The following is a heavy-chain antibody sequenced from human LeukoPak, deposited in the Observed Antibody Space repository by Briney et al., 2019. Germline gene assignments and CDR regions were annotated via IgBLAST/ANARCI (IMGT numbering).Heavy chain of an antibody. CDR3: ARNMVGETTFDY. D-gene: IGHD2/OR15-2a*01. CDR1: GGSFSGYY. V-gene: IGHV4-34*01. Sequence: SETLSLTCAVYGGSFSGYYWSWIRQPPGKGLEWIGEINHSGSTNYNPSLKSRVTISVDTSKNQFSLKLSSVTAADTAVYYCARNMVGETTFDYWGQGTLVTVSS. CDR2: INHSGST. J-gene: IGHJ4*02.